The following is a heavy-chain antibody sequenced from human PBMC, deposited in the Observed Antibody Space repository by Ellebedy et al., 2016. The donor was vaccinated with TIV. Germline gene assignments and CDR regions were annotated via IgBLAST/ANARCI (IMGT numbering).Heavy chain of an antibody. D-gene: IGHD5-12*01. J-gene: IGHJ4*02. V-gene: IGHV3-11*01. CDR2: ITSSGMTM. CDR3: ARELIGPSRGFSGYEAFDY. Sequence: PGGSLRLSCAASGFTFNDYYMSWIRQAPGKGLEWVSYITSSGMTMYYANSVMGRFTISRDNAKNSLFLQMNSLRAEDTAVYYCARELIGPSRGFSGYEAFDYWGQGTLVTVSS. CDR1: GFTFNDYY.